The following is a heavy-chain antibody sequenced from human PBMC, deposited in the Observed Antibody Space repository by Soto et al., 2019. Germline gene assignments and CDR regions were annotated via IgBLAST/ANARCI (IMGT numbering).Heavy chain of an antibody. CDR1: GFTFSSYA. CDR2: ISGSGGST. CDR3: AKVGGRYYDSSGFDAFDI. D-gene: IGHD3-22*01. Sequence: PGGSLRLSCAASGFTFSSYAMSWVRQAPGKGLEWVSAISGSGGSTYYADSVKGRFTISRDNSKNTLYLQMNSLRAEDTAVYYCAKVGGRYYDSSGFDAFDIWGQGTMVTV. J-gene: IGHJ3*02. V-gene: IGHV3-23*01.